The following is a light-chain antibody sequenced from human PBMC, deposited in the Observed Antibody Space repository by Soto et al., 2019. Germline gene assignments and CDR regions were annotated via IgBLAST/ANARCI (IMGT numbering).Light chain of an antibody. Sequence: QSALTQPASVSGSPGQSITLSCTGTSSDIGGYDFVSWYQRYPGKAPKLIIYDVNNRPSGVSNRFSGSKSGNTASLTISGLQAEDDADYYCTSYASSSTHVVFGGGTKVTVL. J-gene: IGLJ2*01. V-gene: IGLV2-14*01. CDR3: TSYASSSTHVV. CDR1: SSDIGGYDF. CDR2: DVN.